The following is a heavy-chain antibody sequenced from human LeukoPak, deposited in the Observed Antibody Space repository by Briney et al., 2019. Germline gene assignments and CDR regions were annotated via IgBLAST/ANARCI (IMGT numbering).Heavy chain of an antibody. Sequence: ASVKVSCKASDYTFTSYGIIWVRQAPGQGLEWMGWISVYNGNTNYGQKFQGRVTMTTDTSTSTAYMELRSLRSDDTAVYYCARCSGDCRGSDAFDIWGQGTIVTVSS. J-gene: IGHJ3*02. CDR2: ISVYNGNT. D-gene: IGHD2-21*02. V-gene: IGHV1-18*01. CDR3: ARCSGDCRGSDAFDI. CDR1: DYTFTSYG.